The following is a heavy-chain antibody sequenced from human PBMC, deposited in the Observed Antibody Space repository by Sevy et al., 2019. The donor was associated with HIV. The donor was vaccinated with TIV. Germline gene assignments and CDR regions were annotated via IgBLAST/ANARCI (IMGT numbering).Heavy chain of an antibody. V-gene: IGHV5-51*01. CDR3: TSLGGNDTSGYHFFDH. J-gene: IGHJ4*02. D-gene: IGHD3-22*01. CDR2: IYPGDSDT. CDR1: GYSFTKYW. Sequence: GESLKISCKGSGYSFTKYWIGWVRQMPGKGLGWMGIIYPGDSDTRYRPSFQGQVTISADKSISTAYLQWSSLKASDTAMYYCTSLGGNDTSGYHFFDHWGQGTLVTVSS.